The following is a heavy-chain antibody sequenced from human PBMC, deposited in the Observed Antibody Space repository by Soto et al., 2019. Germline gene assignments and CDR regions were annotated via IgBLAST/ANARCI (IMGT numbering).Heavy chain of an antibody. CDR3: ARAGFERLYFDQ. J-gene: IGHJ4*02. CDR1: GFTVTNSY. V-gene: IGHV3-53*01. CDR2: VYTSGRT. Sequence: EVQLVESGGDLIQPGGSLRLSCAASGFTVTNSYMAWFRQAPGKGLEWVSVVYTSGRTYQADSVKGRFTVSRDIATNMFFLQMNKLSAEDMATYYCARAGFERLYFDQWGRGTLVTVSS. D-gene: IGHD1-1*01.